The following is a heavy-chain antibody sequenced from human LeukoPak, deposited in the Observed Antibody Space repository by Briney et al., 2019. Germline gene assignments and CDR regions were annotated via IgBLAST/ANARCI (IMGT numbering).Heavy chain of an antibody. D-gene: IGHD2-21*01. Sequence: SETLSLTCTISGVSITSDHWGWIRQPPGKGLESVGYIHTTGSTAYSPSLTSRLTISMDTSKTPFSLHLRSVTAADTAIYYCATHLFGKGLEYWGQGILVTVSS. CDR1: GVSITSDH. J-gene: IGHJ4*02. CDR2: IHTTGST. CDR3: ATHLFGKGLEY. V-gene: IGHV4-4*09.